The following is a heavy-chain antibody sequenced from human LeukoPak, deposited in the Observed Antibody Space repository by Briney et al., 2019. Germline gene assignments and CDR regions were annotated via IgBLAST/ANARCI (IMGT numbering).Heavy chain of an antibody. Sequence: GGSLRLSCAASGFTFSDYYMSWIRQAPGKGLEWVSYISSSGSTIYYADSVKGRFTISRDNAKNSLYLQMHSLRAEDTAVYYCARDNYGSGSYYNVYYYYGMDVWGQGTTVTVSS. V-gene: IGHV3-11*01. CDR2: ISSSGSTI. CDR3: ARDNYGSGSYYNVYYYYGMDV. D-gene: IGHD3-10*01. CDR1: GFTFSDYY. J-gene: IGHJ6*02.